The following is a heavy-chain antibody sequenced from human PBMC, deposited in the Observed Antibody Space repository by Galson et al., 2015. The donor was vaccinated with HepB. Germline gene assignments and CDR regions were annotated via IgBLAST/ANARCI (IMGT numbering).Heavy chain of an antibody. Sequence: CAISGDSVSSNSAAWNWIRQSPSRGLEWLGRTYFRAKWYSDYAESLRSRITINPDTSKYQVSLQLKSVTPEDTGIYYCARVAGTIYYYGMDVWGQGTKVTVSS. V-gene: IGHV6-1*01. D-gene: IGHD1-26*01. CDR2: TYFRAKWYS. CDR3: ARVAGTIYYYGMDV. J-gene: IGHJ6*02. CDR1: GDSVSSNSAA.